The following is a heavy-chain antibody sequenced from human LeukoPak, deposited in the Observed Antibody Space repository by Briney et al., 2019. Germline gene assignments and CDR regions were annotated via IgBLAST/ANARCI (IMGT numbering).Heavy chain of an antibody. CDR1: GGTFSSYA. V-gene: IGHV1-69*13. D-gene: IGHD4-17*01. J-gene: IGHJ4*02. CDR3: ARGGTVTTFDY. Sequence: VASVKVSCKASGGTFSSYAISWVRQAPGQGLEWMGGIIPIFGTANYAQKFQGRVTITADESTSTAYMELSSLRSEDTAVYYCARGGTVTTFDYWGQGTLVTVSS. CDR2: IIPIFGTA.